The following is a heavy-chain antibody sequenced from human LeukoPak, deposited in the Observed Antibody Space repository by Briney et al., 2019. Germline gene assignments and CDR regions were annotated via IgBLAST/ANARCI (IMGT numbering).Heavy chain of an antibody. J-gene: IGHJ4*02. Sequence: PGGSLRLSCAPSGFTFSSYWMSWVRQAPGKGLEWVANIKQDGSEKYYVDSVRGRFTISRDNAKSSLYLQMNSLRAEDTAVYYCARRGYSYGYAYWGQGTLVTVSS. CDR3: ARRGYSYGYAY. CDR2: IKQDGSEK. D-gene: IGHD5-18*01. V-gene: IGHV3-7*04. CDR1: GFTFSSYW.